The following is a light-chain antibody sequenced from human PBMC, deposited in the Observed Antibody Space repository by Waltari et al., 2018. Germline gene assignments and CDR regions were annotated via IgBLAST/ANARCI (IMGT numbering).Light chain of an antibody. CDR1: ALPNKY. V-gene: IGLV3-10*01. J-gene: IGLJ1*01. CDR2: EDS. CDR3: YSTDSSGNHRGV. Sequence: SYELTQPPSASVPPGQTARITCSGAALPNKYAYWYQQKSGQAPVLVIYEDSKRPSGIPERFSGSSSGTMATLTISGAQVEDEADYYCYSTDSSGNHRGVFGTGTKVTVL.